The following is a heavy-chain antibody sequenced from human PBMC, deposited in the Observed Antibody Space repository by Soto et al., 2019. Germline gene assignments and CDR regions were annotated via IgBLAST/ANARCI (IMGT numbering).Heavy chain of an antibody. D-gene: IGHD2-2*01. CDR2: MNPNSGNT. CDR3: ARDSSTTNPV. J-gene: IGHJ3*01. CDR1: GYTFTDYD. Sequence: GPSVKVSCKTSGYTFTDYDINWVRQATGQGLEWMGWMNPNSGNTGYAQKFQGRVSMTRNTATSTAYMELSSLRSDDTAIYYCARDSSTTNPVWGQGTMVTVSS. V-gene: IGHV1-8*01.